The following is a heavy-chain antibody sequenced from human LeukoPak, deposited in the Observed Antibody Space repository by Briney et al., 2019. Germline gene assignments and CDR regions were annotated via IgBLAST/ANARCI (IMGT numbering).Heavy chain of an antibody. CDR1: GFTFSSYA. J-gene: IGHJ4*02. CDR3: ARTPYSSGWYSSNDY. Sequence: GGSLRLSCAASGFTFSSYAMHWVRQAPGKGLEYVSAISSNGGSTYYADSVKGRFTISRDNPKNTLYLQMSSLRAEDTAVYYCARTPYSSGWYSSNDYWGQGTVVTVSS. D-gene: IGHD6-19*01. CDR2: ISSNGGST. V-gene: IGHV3-64D*09.